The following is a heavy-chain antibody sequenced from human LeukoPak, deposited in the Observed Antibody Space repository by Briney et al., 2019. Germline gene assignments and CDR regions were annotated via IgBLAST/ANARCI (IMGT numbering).Heavy chain of an antibody. V-gene: IGHV3-30*04. CDR1: GFTFSSYA. J-gene: IGHJ5*01. CDR3: GREVLNNWFDS. Sequence: GRSLRLSCAASGFTFSSYAMHWVRQAPGKGLEWVPVISYDESNKYYADSVKGRFTISRDNSKNTLYLQMNSLRAEDTAVYYCGREVLNNWFDSWGQGTLVTVSS. CDR2: ISYDESNK. D-gene: IGHD3-10*01.